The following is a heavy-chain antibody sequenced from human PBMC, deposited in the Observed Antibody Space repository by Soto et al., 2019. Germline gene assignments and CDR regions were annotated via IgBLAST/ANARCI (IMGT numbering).Heavy chain of an antibody. V-gene: IGHV1-58*01. Sequence: GASVKVSCKASGFTFTSSAVQWVRQARGQRLEWIGWIVVGSGNKNYAQRFQERVTITRDMSTSTAYMELNSLTSDDTAVYYCVGDCSGGSCYSTTLYYFDYWGQGTLVTVSS. CDR2: IVVGSGNK. D-gene: IGHD2-15*01. J-gene: IGHJ4*02. CDR1: GFTFTSSA. CDR3: VGDCSGGSCYSTTLYYFDY.